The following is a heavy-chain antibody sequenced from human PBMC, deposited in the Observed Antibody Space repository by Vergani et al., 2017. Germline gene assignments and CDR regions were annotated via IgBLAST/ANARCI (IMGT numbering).Heavy chain of an antibody. J-gene: IGHJ1*01. CDR2: ISYDGTQK. Sequence: QVHLVESGGGVVQPGRSLRLSCVASGFTSSYYGMHWVRQAPGKGLEWVAVISYDGTQKYYADSVKGRFTISRDNSKSTLYLQMNSLRTEDTAVYYCATKSCSTPGCRIGYMGEWGQGTLVTVSS. V-gene: IGHV3-30*03. CDR3: ATKSCSTPGCRIGYMGE. CDR1: GFTSSYYG. D-gene: IGHD2-2*01.